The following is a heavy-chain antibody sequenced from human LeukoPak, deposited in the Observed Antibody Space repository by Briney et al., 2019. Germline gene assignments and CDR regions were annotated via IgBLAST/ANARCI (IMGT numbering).Heavy chain of an antibody. J-gene: IGHJ4*02. CDR3: TTNEPDCSTINCNEFGVDFDS. CDR2: IKRRTDGGTT. CDR1: GFTFSKAW. Sequence: GGSLRLSCAASGFTFSKAWMSWVRQAPGKGPEWVGRIKRRTDGGTTDYAAPVKGRFTTSRDDSENTLYLHMNSLKTEDTGIYYCTTNEPDCSTINCNEFGVDFDSWGQGTLVTVSS. V-gene: IGHV3-15*01. D-gene: IGHD2/OR15-2a*01.